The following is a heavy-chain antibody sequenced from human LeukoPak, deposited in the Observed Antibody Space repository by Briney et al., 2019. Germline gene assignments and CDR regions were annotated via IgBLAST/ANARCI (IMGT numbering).Heavy chain of an antibody. CDR2: ISRSGTTI. J-gene: IGHJ3*02. D-gene: IGHD3-16*01. CDR1: GFTLSDYY. Sequence: GGSLRLSCAASGFTLSDYYMRWIRQAPGKGLEWVSYISRSGTTIHYADSVKGRFTISRDNAKNSLYLQMNSLRAEDTAVYYCAREGVFMTFDIWGQGTMVTVSS. V-gene: IGHV3-11*04. CDR3: AREGVFMTFDI.